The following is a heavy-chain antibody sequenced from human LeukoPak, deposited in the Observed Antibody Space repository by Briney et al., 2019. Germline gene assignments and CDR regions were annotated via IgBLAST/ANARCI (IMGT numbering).Heavy chain of an antibody. D-gene: IGHD1-26*01. CDR1: GFTFSSYE. J-gene: IGHJ4*02. Sequence: PGGSLRLSCAASGFTFSSYEMNWVRQAPGKGLEWVSYISSSGSTIYYADSVKGRFTISRDNAKNSLYLQMNSLKTEDTAVYYCTTEGIVGATVDYWGQGTLVTVSS. CDR2: ISSSGSTI. V-gene: IGHV3-48*03. CDR3: TTEGIVGATVDY.